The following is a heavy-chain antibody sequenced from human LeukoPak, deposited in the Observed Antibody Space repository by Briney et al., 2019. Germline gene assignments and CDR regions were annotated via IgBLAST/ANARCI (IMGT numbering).Heavy chain of an antibody. CDR3: AKAPYYYGSGSGIDY. CDR1: GFTFSSYT. CDR2: ISSNGSSI. J-gene: IGHJ4*02. D-gene: IGHD3-10*01. Sequence: GGSLRLSCVASGFTFSSYTMNWVRQAPGKGLAWVSYISSNGSSIYYADSVKGRFTISRDNSKNTLYLQMNSLRAEDTAVYYCAKAPYYYGSGSGIDYWGQGTLVTVSS. V-gene: IGHV3-48*01.